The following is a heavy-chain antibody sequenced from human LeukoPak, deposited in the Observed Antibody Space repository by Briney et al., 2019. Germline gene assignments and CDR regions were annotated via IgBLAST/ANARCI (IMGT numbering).Heavy chain of an antibody. Sequence: GGSLRLSCAASGFTFSSYGMHWVRQAPGKGLEWVAVISYDGSNKYYADSVKGRFTISRDNSKNTLYLQMNSLRAEDTAVYYCAKEDVPYYFDYWGQGTLVTVSS. CDR2: ISYDGSNK. J-gene: IGHJ4*02. CDR1: GFTFSSYG. CDR3: AKEDVPYYFDY. V-gene: IGHV3-30*18. D-gene: IGHD3-10*02.